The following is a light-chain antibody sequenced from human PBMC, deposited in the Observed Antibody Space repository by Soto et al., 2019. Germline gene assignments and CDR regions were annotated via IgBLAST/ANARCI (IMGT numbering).Light chain of an antibody. J-gene: IGKJ1*01. CDR3: QQYAYYPWT. V-gene: IGKV1-5*01. CDR2: DAF. Sequence: DIQLTQIPSTLSASIGDRVTITCRTSQSLSGWLAWYQQTPGKAPKLLISDAFRLESGVPSRFRGSRSGTEFSPTISNLQPGDSATFYCQQYAYYPWTFGRGTKV. CDR1: QSLSGW.